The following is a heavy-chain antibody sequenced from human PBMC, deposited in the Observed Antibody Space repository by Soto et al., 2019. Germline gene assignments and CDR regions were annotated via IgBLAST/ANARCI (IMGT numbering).Heavy chain of an antibody. CDR1: GFTFSSYG. D-gene: IGHD3-10*01. V-gene: IGHV3-30*18. J-gene: IGHJ5*02. CDR3: AKDRGRFWELLYWFDP. Sequence: GGSLRLSCAASGFTFSSYGMHWVRQAPGKGLEWVAVISYDGSNKYYADSVKGRFTISRDNSKNTLYLQMNSLRAEDTAVYYCAKDRGRFWELLYWFDPWGQGTLVTVSS. CDR2: ISYDGSNK.